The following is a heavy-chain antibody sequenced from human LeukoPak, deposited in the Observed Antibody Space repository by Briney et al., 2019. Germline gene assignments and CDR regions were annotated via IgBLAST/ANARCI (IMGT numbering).Heavy chain of an antibody. D-gene: IGHD2-8*01. Sequence: GGSLRLSCEGSGFAFNVFGMHWIRQAPGKGLEWVAFIKADGVFTNYAEAVKGRFTISRDNSDNTVFLQMESVRPDDSAVYYCARKLMSSRRFEYWGQGTLVTVSS. V-gene: IGHV3-30*02. CDR1: GFAFNVFG. J-gene: IGHJ4*02. CDR3: ARKLMSSRRFEY. CDR2: IKADGVFT.